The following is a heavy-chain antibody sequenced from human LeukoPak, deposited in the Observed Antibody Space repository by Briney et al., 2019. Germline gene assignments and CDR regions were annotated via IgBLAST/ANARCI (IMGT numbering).Heavy chain of an antibody. J-gene: IGHJ3*02. CDR2: ISGSGGST. CDR3: AKTYYYDSSGYYFDAFDI. D-gene: IGHD3-22*01. CDR1: GFTFSSYA. Sequence: GGSLRLSCAASGFTFSSYAMSWVRQAPGRGLERVSAISGSGGSTYYADSVKGRFTISRDNSKNTLYLQMNSLRAEDTAVYYCAKTYYYDSSGYYFDAFDIWGQGTMVTVSS. V-gene: IGHV3-23*01.